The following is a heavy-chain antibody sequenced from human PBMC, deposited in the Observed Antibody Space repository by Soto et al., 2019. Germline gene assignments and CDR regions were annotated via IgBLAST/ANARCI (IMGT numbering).Heavy chain of an antibody. Sequence: RASVKVSCKASGYTLTDNYMHWVREAPGQGLEWMGWINPNGGTNYAQKFQGRVTMTRDTSISTAYMELSGLRSDDTAVYHCARSLTRLTTLLDYWGQGTLVTVSS. CDR1: GYTLTDNY. J-gene: IGHJ4*02. V-gene: IGHV1-2*02. CDR2: INPNGGT. CDR3: ARSLTRLTTLLDY. D-gene: IGHD4-17*01.